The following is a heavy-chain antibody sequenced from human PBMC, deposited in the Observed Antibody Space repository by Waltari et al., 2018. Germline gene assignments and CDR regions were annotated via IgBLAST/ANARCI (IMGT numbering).Heavy chain of an antibody. V-gene: IGHV4-59*11. J-gene: IGHJ6*02. D-gene: IGHD6-25*01. CDR2: IYYSGST. CDR1: GGTISSHY. CDR3: ARNPPMRRGYCMDV. Sequence: QVQLQESGPGLVKPSETLSLTCTVSGGTISSHYWSWIRQPPGKGLEWIGYIYYSGSTNYNPPLKSRVTISVDTSKNQFSLKLSSVTAADTAVYYCARNPPMRRGYCMDVWGQGTTVTVSS.